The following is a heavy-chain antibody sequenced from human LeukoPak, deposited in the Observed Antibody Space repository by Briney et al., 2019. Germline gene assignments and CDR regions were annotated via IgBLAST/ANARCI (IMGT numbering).Heavy chain of an antibody. CDR2: ISPDGDTI. Sequence: GQSLRLSCAVSAFTLRHYYMSWIRQAPGKGLEWLSYISPDGDTIYYADSVKGRFTTSRDNAKNSLSLQMNSLRAEDTAVYYCAKQAFPWNHWGQGTLVTVSS. CDR3: AKQAFPWNH. CDR1: AFTLRHYY. J-gene: IGHJ4*02. V-gene: IGHV3-11*01. D-gene: IGHD1-1*01.